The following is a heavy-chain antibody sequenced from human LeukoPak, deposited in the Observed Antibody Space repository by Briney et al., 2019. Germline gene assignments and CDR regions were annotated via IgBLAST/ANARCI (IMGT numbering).Heavy chain of an antibody. CDR2: IYYSGST. D-gene: IGHD3-22*01. CDR1: GGSISSSSYY. V-gene: IGHV4-39*07. CDR3: AREDYYDSGGYYYAFYYYYYYMDV. J-gene: IGHJ6*03. Sequence: PSETLSLTCTVSGGSISSSSYYWGWIRQPPGKGLEWIGSIYYSGSTYYNPSLKSRVTISVDTSKNQFSPKLSSVTAADTAVYYCAREDYYDSGGYYYAFYYYYYYMDVWGKGTTVTVSS.